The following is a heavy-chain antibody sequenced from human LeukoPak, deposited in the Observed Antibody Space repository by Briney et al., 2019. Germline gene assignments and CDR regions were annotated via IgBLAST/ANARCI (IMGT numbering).Heavy chain of an antibody. CDR3: AREVGGATRIDY. D-gene: IGHD1-26*01. CDR2: IYYSGST. CDR1: GGSISSSSYY. Sequence: SETLSLTCTVSGGSISSSSYYWGWIRQPPGKGLEWIGNIYYSGSTYYNPSLKSRVTISVDTSKNQFSLKLSSVTAADTAVYYCAREVGGATRIDYWGQGTLVTVSS. V-gene: IGHV4-39*02. J-gene: IGHJ4*02.